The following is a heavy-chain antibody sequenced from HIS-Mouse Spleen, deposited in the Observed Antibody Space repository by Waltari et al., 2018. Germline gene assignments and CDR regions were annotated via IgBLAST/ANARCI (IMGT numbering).Heavy chain of an antibody. CDR1: GFPFSSYS. V-gene: IGHV3-48*01. CDR3: ARDLGNWFDP. CDR2: ISSSSSTI. J-gene: IGHJ5*02. Sequence: EVQLVESGGGLVQPGGSLRLSWAASGFPFSSYSMTWLRQAPGKGLEGVSYISSSSSTIYYADSVKGRFTISRDNAKNSLYLQMNSLRAEDTAVYYCARDLGNWFDPWGQGTLVTVSS.